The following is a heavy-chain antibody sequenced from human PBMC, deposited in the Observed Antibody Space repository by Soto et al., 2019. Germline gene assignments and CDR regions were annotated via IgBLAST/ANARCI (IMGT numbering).Heavy chain of an antibody. CDR1: GYTFTSYG. D-gene: IGHD1-1*01. Sequence: QVHLVQSGAEVKKPGASVKVSCKASGYTFTSYGITWVRQAPGQGREWMGWISAHNGNTDYAQKLQGRVIVTRDTSTSTAYMELRSLRSDDTAVYYCARGRYGDYWGQGALVTVSS. J-gene: IGHJ4*02. V-gene: IGHV1-18*01. CDR2: ISAHNGNT. CDR3: ARGRYGDY.